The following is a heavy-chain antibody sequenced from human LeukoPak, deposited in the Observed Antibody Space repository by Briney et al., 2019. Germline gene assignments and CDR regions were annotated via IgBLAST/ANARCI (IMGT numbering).Heavy chain of an antibody. CDR2: IWYDGCNK. V-gene: IGHV3-33*06. J-gene: IGHJ4*02. Sequence: GGSLRLSCAASGFTFSSYGMHWVRQAPGKGLEWVAVIWYDGCNKYYADSVKGRFTISRDNSKNTLYLQMNSLRAEDTAVYYCAKESPPTPFDYWGQGTLVTVSS. CDR3: AKESPPTPFDY. CDR1: GFTFSSYG.